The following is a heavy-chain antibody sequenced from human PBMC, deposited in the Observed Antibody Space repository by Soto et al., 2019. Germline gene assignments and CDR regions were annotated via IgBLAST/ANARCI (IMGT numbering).Heavy chain of an antibody. CDR3: ARDPSPYTSGWYGIDF. J-gene: IGHJ4*01. CDR1: GFMFSAYA. D-gene: IGHD6-19*01. Sequence: QVQLVVSGGGVVQPGASLRLSCTASGFMFSAYAMLWVRQAPGKGLEWVAAMSYDGTNTYYADSLKGRFTISRDNSKNTLFLQMSSLTADDSAVYYCARDPSPYTSGWYGIDFWGLGTLVTVSS. CDR2: MSYDGTNT. V-gene: IGHV3-30-3*01.